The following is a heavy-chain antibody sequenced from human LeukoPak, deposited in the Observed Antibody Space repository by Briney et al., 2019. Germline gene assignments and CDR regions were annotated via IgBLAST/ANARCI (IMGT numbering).Heavy chain of an antibody. J-gene: IGHJ4*02. Sequence: ASVKVSCKASGYTFTSYGISWVRQAPGQGLEWMGIINPSGGSTSYAQKFQGRVTMTRDTSTSTVYMELSSLRSEDTAVYYCARLMHTATDYWGQGTLVTVSS. CDR3: ARLMHTATDY. V-gene: IGHV1-46*01. D-gene: IGHD5-18*01. CDR2: INPSGGST. CDR1: GYTFTSYG.